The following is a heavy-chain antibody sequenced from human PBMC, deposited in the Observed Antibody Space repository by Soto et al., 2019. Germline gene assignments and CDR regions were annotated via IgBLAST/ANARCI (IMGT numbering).Heavy chain of an antibody. J-gene: IGHJ6*02. D-gene: IGHD5-12*01. CDR1: GFTFDDYA. CDR2: ISGDGGRT. Sequence: GGSLRLSCAASGFTFDDYAMHWVRQAQGQGLEWVSLISGDGGRTYYADSVKGRFTISRDNSKNSLYLQMNSLRTEDTAVYFCAKGGVGYMGYDWGRNYYYGLDVWGQGTTVTVSS. CDR3: AKGGVGYMGYDWGRNYYYGLDV. V-gene: IGHV3-43*02.